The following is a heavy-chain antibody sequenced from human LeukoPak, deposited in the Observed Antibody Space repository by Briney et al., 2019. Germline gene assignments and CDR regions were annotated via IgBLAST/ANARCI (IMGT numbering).Heavy chain of an antibody. Sequence: PSETLSLTCTVSGGSFSSYYWSWLRQPPGKGLEGIGYIYYSGSTNYNPSLKRRVTISVATSKIQFSLKLSAVTAADTALYYGARTRGYFDNLGQGNLVTVS. CDR2: IYYSGST. V-gene: IGHV4-59*01. CDR3: ARTRGYFDN. J-gene: IGHJ4*02. D-gene: IGHD2-2*01. CDR1: GGSFSSYY.